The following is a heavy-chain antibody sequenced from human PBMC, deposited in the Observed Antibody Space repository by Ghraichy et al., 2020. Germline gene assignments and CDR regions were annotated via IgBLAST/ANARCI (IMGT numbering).Heavy chain of an antibody. CDR2: INHSGST. V-gene: IGHV4-34*01. J-gene: IGHJ4*02. Sequence: SETLSLTCAVYGGSFSGYYWSWIRQPPGKGLEWIGEINHSGSTNYNPSLKSRVTISVDTSKNQFSLKLSSVTAADTAVYYCAREHYSSGWSHTTAPRIDYWGQGTLVTVSS. D-gene: IGHD6-19*01. CDR3: AREHYSSGWSHTTAPRIDY. CDR1: GGSFSGYY.